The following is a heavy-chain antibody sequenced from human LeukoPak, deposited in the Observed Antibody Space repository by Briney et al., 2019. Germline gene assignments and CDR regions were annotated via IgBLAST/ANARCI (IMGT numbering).Heavy chain of an antibody. V-gene: IGHV3-23*01. CDR1: GFTFSSYG. Sequence: GGTLRLSCAASGFTFSSYGMSWVRQAPGKGLEWVSAISGSGGSTYYADSVKGRFTISRDNSKNTLYLQMNSLRAEDTAVYYCAKPITMVRGVIKGFDYWGQGTLVTVSS. CDR2: ISGSGGST. D-gene: IGHD3-10*01. CDR3: AKPITMVRGVIKGFDY. J-gene: IGHJ4*02.